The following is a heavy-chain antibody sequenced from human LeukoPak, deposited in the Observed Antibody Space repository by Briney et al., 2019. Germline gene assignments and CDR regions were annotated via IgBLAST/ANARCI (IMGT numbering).Heavy chain of an antibody. CDR1: GYTFIRYG. CDR2: ISAYNGNT. CDR3: ASVRYYDTSGYYTLFDY. J-gene: IGHJ4*02. V-gene: IGHV1-18*01. D-gene: IGHD3-22*01. Sequence: GASVKVSCKASGYTFIRYGISWVRRAPGQGLEWMGWISAYNGNTNYAQTLQGRVTLTTDTSTSTAYMELRSLRSDDTAMYYCASVRYYDTSGYYTLFDYWGQGTLVTVSS.